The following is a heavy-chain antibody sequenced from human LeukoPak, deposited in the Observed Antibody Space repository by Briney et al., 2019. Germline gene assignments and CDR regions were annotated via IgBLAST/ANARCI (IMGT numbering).Heavy chain of an antibody. CDR1: GFTFSSYA. Sequence: GGSLRLSCAASGFTFSSYAIHWVRQAPGKGLEYVSAISSNGGSTYYANSVKGRFTISRDNSKNTLYLQMGSLRVEDMAVYYCARDISGDGYFDYWGQGTLVTVSS. J-gene: IGHJ4*02. CDR3: ARDISGDGYFDY. CDR2: ISSNGGST. D-gene: IGHD3-10*01. V-gene: IGHV3-64*01.